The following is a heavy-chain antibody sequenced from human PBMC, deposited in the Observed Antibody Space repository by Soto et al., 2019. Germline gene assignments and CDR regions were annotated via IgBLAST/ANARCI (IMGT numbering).Heavy chain of an antibody. CDR2: ISSSGSTI. J-gene: IGHJ6*02. D-gene: IGHD3-16*01. V-gene: IGHV3-48*03. CDR1: GFTFTSYA. CDR3: ARDLQLAQYYYYGMDV. Sequence: GGSLRLSCAASGFTFTSYAMGWVRQAPGKGLEWVSYISSSGSTIYYADSVKGRFTISRDNAKNSLYLQMNSLRAEDTAVYYCARDLQLAQYYYYGMDVWGQGTTVTVSS.